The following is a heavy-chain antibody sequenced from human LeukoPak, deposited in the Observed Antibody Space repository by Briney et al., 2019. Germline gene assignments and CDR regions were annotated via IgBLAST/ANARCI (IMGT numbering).Heavy chain of an antibody. J-gene: IGHJ4*02. CDR1: KYTFTDYY. CDR2: INPNSGGT. V-gene: IGHV1-2*02. CDR3: ARLMAPVGKRSTPFNY. Sequence: ASVKVSCKASKYTFTDYYMHWVRQAPGQGLEWMGWINPNSGGTNYAQKFQGRVAMTRDTSISTAYMEMSSLRSDDTAIYYCARLMAPVGKRSTPFNYWGQGTLVTVSS. D-gene: IGHD1-1*01.